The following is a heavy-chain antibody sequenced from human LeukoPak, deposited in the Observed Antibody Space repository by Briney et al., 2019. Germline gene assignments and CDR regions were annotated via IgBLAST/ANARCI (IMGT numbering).Heavy chain of an antibody. Sequence: SETLSLTCTVSGGSISIYYWSWIRQPPGKGLEWIGYIYYSGSTNYNPSLKSRVTISVDTSKNQFSLKLSSVTAADTAVYYCARGRYGDSRLIFDYWGQGTLVTVSS. V-gene: IGHV4-59*01. CDR2: IYYSGST. CDR1: GGSISIYY. D-gene: IGHD4-17*01. CDR3: ARGRYGDSRLIFDY. J-gene: IGHJ4*02.